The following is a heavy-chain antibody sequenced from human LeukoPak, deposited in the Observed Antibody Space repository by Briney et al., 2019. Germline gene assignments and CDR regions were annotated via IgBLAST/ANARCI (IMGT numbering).Heavy chain of an antibody. CDR2: ISGSGGST. Sequence: GGSLRLSCAASGFTFSSYAMNWVRQAPGKGLEWVSAISGSGGSTYYADSVKGRFTISRDNSKNALYLQMNSLRAEDAAVYYCAKDLRAWDIWGQGTMVTVSS. J-gene: IGHJ3*02. CDR3: AKDLRAWDI. CDR1: GFTFSSYA. V-gene: IGHV3-23*01.